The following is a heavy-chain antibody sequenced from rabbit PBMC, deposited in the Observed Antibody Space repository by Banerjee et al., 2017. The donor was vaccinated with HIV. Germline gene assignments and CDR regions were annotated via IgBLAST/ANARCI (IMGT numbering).Heavy chain of an antibody. CDR2: IAPGSSTGT. Sequence: QSLEESGGDLVKPGASLTLTCTASGFTFSSYWMSWVRQAPGKGLEWIGCIAPGSSTGTYYASWAKGRFTISKTSSTTVTLQMTSLTAADTATYFCASHDNGNSDAFYLWGQGTLVTVS. D-gene: IGHD7-1*01. CDR3: ASHDNGNSDAFYL. V-gene: IGHV1S40*01. CDR1: GFTFSSYW. J-gene: IGHJ3*01.